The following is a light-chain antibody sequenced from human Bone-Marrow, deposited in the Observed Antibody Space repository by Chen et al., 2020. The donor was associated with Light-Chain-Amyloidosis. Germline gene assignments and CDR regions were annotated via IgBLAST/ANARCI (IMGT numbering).Light chain of an antibody. Sequence: SYELTQPPSVSVSPGPTARITCSGDDLPTKYAYCYQQKPGQAPVLVRHRDTERPSGISERFSGSSSGTTATLTISGVQAEDEADDHFQSADSSGTYEVIFGGGTKLTVL. J-gene: IGLJ2*01. V-gene: IGLV3-25*03. CDR1: DLPTKY. CDR2: RDT. CDR3: QSADSSGTYEVI.